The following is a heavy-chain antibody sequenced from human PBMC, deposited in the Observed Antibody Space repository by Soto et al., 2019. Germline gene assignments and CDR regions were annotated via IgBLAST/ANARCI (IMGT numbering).Heavy chain of an antibody. CDR2: IYSSGST. D-gene: IGHD3-10*01. CDR3: ARDYGSGSYYTSDY. Sequence: TSETLSLTCTVSGGSISYYYWNWIRQPAGKGLEWIGRIYSSGSTNYNPSLKSRISMSIDTSKNQFSLKVRAVTAADTAVYYCARDYGSGSYYTSDYWGQGTQVTVSS. V-gene: IGHV4-4*07. J-gene: IGHJ4*02. CDR1: GGSISYYY.